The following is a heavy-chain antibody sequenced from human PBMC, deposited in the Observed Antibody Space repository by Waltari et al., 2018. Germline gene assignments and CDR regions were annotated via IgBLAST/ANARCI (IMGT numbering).Heavy chain of an antibody. J-gene: IGHJ4*02. CDR3: ARVNYYDSSGYKGAFDY. Sequence: QVQLQESGPGLVKPSETLSLTCAVSGYSITSGYYWGWIRQPPGKGLEWIGSIYYSGTTYYNPSLKSRRTISVDTSKNQLSLELSSVTAADTAVYYCARVNYYDSSGYKGAFDYWGQGTLVTVSS. CDR1: GYSITSGYY. CDR2: IYYSGTT. D-gene: IGHD3-22*01. V-gene: IGHV4-38-2*01.